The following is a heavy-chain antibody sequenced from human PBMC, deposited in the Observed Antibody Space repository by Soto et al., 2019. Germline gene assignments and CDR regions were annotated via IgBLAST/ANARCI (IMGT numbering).Heavy chain of an antibody. Sequence: SQTLSLTCAISGDSVSSNSAAWNWIRLSLSRGLEWLARTYYRSRWYNDYAVSVRSRITVNVDTSENQFSLQLTSVTPEDTAVYYCAGTTSHQWYYMDVWGKGTTVTVSS. V-gene: IGHV6-1*01. D-gene: IGHD1-7*01. CDR1: GDSVSSNSAA. J-gene: IGHJ6*03. CDR3: AGTTSHQWYYMDV. CDR2: TYYRSRWYN.